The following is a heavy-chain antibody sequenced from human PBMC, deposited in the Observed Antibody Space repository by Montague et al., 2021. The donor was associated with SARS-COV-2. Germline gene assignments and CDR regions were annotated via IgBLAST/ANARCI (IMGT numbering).Heavy chain of an antibody. CDR2: INPDGSIT. V-gene: IGHV3-74*01. Sequence: SLRLSCAASGFTFSNYWMQWVRQVPGKGLLWVSRINPDGSITDYADSVKGRFTMSRDNADNTLYLEMSSLRVEDTALYYCVRDKGTHRILDYWGQGILVTVSS. CDR3: VRDKGTHRILDY. J-gene: IGHJ4*02. CDR1: GFTFSNYW. D-gene: IGHD1-14*01.